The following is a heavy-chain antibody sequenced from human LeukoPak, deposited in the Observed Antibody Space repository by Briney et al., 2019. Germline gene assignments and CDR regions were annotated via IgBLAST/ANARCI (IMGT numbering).Heavy chain of an antibody. D-gene: IGHD2-2*01. CDR2: ISAYNGNT. CDR1: GYTFTSYG. V-gene: IGHV1-18*01. J-gene: IGHJ4*02. CDR3: ARARTWCSSTSCFFDY. Sequence: GASVKVSCKASGYTFTSYGISWVRQAPGQGLEWMGWISAYNGNTNYAQKLQGRVTMTTDTSTSTAYMELRSLRSDDTAVYYCARARTWCSSTSCFFDYWGQGTLVTVSS.